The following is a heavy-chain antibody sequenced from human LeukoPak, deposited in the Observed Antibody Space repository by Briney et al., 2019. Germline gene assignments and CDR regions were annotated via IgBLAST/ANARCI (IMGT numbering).Heavy chain of an antibody. V-gene: IGHV3-23*01. CDR3: ARKEVETAKVFLDV. D-gene: IGHD5-18*01. CDR2: IGTTDGST. J-gene: IGHJ6*02. CDR1: RFSFSGYA. Sequence: GASLRLSCAASRFSFSGYAMSWVRQAPGKGLEWVSHIGTTDGSTFYADSVKGRFTISRDNSKSTLYLQMNSLRAEDTAVYYCARKEVETAKVFLDVWGQGTTVTVSS.